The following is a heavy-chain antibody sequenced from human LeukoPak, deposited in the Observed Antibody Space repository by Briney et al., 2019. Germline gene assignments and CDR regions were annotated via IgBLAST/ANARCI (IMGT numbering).Heavy chain of an antibody. CDR2: IYPGDSDT. J-gene: IGHJ4*02. CDR1: XX. CDR3: ASLYSYGYPRNFDY. V-gene: IGHV5-51*01. D-gene: IGHD5-18*01. Sequence: XXXGWVRQMPXXXLEXMGIIYPGDSDTRYSPSFQGQVTISADKSISTAYLQWSSLKASDTAMYYCASLYSYGYPRNFDYWGQGTLVTVSS.